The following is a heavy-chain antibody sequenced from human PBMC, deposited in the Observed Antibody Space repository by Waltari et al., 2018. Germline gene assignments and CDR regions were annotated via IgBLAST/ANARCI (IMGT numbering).Heavy chain of an antibody. CDR2: IKHSGST. D-gene: IGHD2-15*01. Sequence: QVQLQQWGAGLLKPSETLSLTCAVYGGSFSGYYWSWIRQPPGKGLEWIGEIKHSGSTNYNPSLKSRVTISVDTSKNQFSLKLTSVTAADTAVYYCAREPILGYCSGGSCYSGASWFDPWGQGTLVTVSS. CDR1: GGSFSGYY. CDR3: AREPILGYCSGGSCYSGASWFDP. V-gene: IGHV4-34*01. J-gene: IGHJ5*02.